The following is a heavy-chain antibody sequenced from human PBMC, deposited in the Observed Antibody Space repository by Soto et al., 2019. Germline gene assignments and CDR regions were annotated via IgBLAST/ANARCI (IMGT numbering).Heavy chain of an antibody. Sequence: AGGSLRLSCAASGFPFSSYAMSWVRPAPGTGLEWVSAISGSGGSTYYADSVKGRFTISRDNSKNTLYLQMNSLRAEDTAVYYCSKDLHAFDIWGQGTMVTVSS. CDR1: GFPFSSYA. V-gene: IGHV3-23*01. CDR2: ISGSGGST. CDR3: SKDLHAFDI. J-gene: IGHJ3*02.